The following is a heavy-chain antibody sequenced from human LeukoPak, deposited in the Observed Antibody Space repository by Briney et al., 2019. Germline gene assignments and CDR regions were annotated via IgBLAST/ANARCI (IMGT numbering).Heavy chain of an antibody. J-gene: IGHJ5*02. CDR1: GYTFTTYG. CDR2: ISAYNGET. CDR3: ARDLVAARPGWFDP. Sequence: ASVKVSCKASGYTFTTYGIIWMRQAPGQGLEWMGWISAYNGETKYAQKLQGRVTMTTETPTSTAYMELRSLRYDDTAVYYCARDLVAARPGWFDPWCQGTLVTVSS. V-gene: IGHV1-18*01. D-gene: IGHD6-6*01.